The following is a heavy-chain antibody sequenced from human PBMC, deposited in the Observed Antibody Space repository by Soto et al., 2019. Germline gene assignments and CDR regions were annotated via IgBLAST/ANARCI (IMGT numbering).Heavy chain of an antibody. Sequence: QVQLVQSGAEVKKPGASVKVSCKASGYTFTSYYMHWVRQAPGQGLEWMGIINPSGGSTSYTQKFEGRVTMTRDTSTSTVYMELSSLRSEDRAVYYCARVPLITIAAAGRIAPRGHGMDVWGQGTTVTVSS. J-gene: IGHJ6*02. V-gene: IGHV1-46*01. CDR3: ARVPLITIAAAGRIAPRGHGMDV. CDR1: GYTFTSYY. D-gene: IGHD6-13*01. CDR2: INPSGGST.